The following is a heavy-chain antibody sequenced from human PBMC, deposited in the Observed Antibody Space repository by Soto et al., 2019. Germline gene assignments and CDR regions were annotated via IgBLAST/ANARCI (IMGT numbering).Heavy chain of an antibody. CDR2: ISAHNGNT. J-gene: IGHJ5*01. CDR3: AGVLPPFDP. V-gene: IGHV1-18*01. CDR1: GYTFTSYG. Sequence: QVQLVQSGAEVKKPGASVKVSCKASGYTFTSYGISWVRQAPGQGLEWMGWISAHNGNTNYAQKLQGRVTMTTDTSTSTAYMALRSLKSTNTAVYYCAGVLPPFDPWGQGTLVIVPS.